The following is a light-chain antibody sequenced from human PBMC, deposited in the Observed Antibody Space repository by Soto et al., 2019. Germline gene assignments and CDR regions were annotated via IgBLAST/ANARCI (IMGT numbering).Light chain of an antibody. V-gene: IGKV1-33*01. CDR1: QDISNY. CDR2: DAS. CDR3: QQYNSYST. Sequence: DIQMTQSPSSLSAPVGDRVTITCQASQDISNYLNWYQQKPGKAPKLLIYDASNLETGVPSRFSGSGSGTEFTLTISSLQPDDFATYYCQQYNSYSTFGQGTKVDIK. J-gene: IGKJ1*01.